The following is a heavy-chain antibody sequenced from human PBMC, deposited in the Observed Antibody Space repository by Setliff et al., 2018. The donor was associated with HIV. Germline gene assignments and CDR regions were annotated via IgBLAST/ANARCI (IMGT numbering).Heavy chain of an antibody. CDR3: ARMYSGYDWSPAGARTRYFDY. Sequence: PSETLSLTCAVSASSISSDYCWGWIRQPPGKGLEWTGSTHHSGTTYYNPSLKSRVTISVDTSKNQFSLKLSSVTAADTAVYYCARMYSGYDWSPAGARTRYFDYWGQGTLVTVSS. V-gene: IGHV4-38-2*01. D-gene: IGHD5-12*01. CDR1: ASSISSDYC. J-gene: IGHJ4*02. CDR2: THHSGTT.